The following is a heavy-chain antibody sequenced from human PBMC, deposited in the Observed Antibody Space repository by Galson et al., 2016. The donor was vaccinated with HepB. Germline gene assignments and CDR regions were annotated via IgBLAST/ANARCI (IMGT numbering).Heavy chain of an antibody. V-gene: IGHV3-23*01. D-gene: IGHD1-7*01. CDR2: ITGTCGGT. CDR3: AKDHTGSTVGWSDGMDV. Sequence: SLRLSCAASGFSFSTFAMSWVRQAPGKGLEWISGITGTCGGTYYADSVKGRFTISRDTSKNTLFLQLSSLRVEDTAVYYCAKDHTGSTVGWSDGMDVWGQGTRVTVSS. J-gene: IGHJ6*02. CDR1: GFSFSTFA.